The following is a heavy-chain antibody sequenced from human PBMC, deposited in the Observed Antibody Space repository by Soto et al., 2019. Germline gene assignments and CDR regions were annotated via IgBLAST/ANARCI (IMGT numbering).Heavy chain of an antibody. V-gene: IGHV3-30*18. CDR2: ISYDGSNK. D-gene: IGHD3-3*01. CDR1: GFTFSSYG. Sequence: QVQLVESGGGVVQPGRSLRLSCAASGFTFSSYGMHWVRQAPGKGLEWVAVISYDGSNKYYADSVKGLFTISRDNSKNTLYLQMNSLRAEDTVVYYCAKDTIRGAALDYWSQGTLVTVSS. J-gene: IGHJ4*02. CDR3: AKDTIRGAALDY.